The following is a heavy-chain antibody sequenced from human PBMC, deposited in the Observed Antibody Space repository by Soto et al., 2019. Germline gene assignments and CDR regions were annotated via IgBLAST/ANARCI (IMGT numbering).Heavy chain of an antibody. CDR2: ISYDGSKK. D-gene: IGHD3-3*01. CDR1: GFTVSSNY. CDR3: AKTLYDFWSPLPLSGLDV. V-gene: IGHV3-30*18. Sequence: GGSLRLSCAASGFTVSSNYMSWVRQAPGKGLEWVAVISYDGSKKYYADSVKGRFTISRDNSKNTLYLQMNSLRAEDTAVYYCAKTLYDFWSPLPLSGLDVWGQGTTVTVSS. J-gene: IGHJ6*02.